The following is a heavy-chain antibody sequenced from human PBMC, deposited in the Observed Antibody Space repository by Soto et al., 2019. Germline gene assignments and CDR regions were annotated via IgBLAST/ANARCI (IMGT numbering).Heavy chain of an antibody. CDR3: ARDPVGSKLRYFDWYPAGPFDP. CDR1: GYTFTSYG. J-gene: IGHJ5*02. CDR2: ISAYNGNT. Sequence: QVQLVQSGAEVKKPGASVKVSCKASGYTFTSYGISWVRQAPGQGLEWMGWISAYNGNTNYAQKLQGRVTMTTDTSTSTAYMELRSLRSDDTAVYYCARDPVGSKLRYFDWYPAGPFDPWGQGTLVTVSS. V-gene: IGHV1-18*01. D-gene: IGHD3-9*01.